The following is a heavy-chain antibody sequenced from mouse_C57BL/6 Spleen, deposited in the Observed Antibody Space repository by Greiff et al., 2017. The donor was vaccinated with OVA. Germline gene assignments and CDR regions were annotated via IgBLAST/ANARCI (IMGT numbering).Heavy chain of an antibody. CDR2: IDPEDGDT. J-gene: IGHJ4*01. CDR3: TTGRRPHYYAMDY. Sequence: EVQLQQSGAELVRPGASVKLSCTASGFNIKDYYMHWVKQRPEQGLEWIGRIDPEDGDTEYAPKFQGKATMTADTSSNTAYLQLSSLTSEDTAVYYCTTGRRPHYYAMDYWGQGTSVTVSS. CDR1: GFNIKDYY. V-gene: IGHV14-1*01. D-gene: IGHD2-12*01.